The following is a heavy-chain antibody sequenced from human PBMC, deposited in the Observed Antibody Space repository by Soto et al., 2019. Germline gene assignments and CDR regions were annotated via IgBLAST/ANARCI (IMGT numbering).Heavy chain of an antibody. V-gene: IGHV4-4*07. CDR2: VYGSGSS. CDR3: AVGDPPI. Sequence: QVQLQESGPGLVKPSETLSLTCTVSGVSITDFYWSWIRQPAGKGLEWIGRVYGSGSSSYNPSLESRVTMSVDTSKKHFSLNLTSVTAADTAVYYCAVGDPPIWGQGTVVTVSS. CDR1: GVSITDFY. J-gene: IGHJ3*02.